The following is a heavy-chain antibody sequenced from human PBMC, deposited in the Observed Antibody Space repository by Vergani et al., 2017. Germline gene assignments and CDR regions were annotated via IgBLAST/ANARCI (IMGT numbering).Heavy chain of an antibody. V-gene: IGHV3-21*01. CDR3: ARESGPYYYDSSGYYYGNWFDP. D-gene: IGHD3-22*01. Sequence: EVQLVESGGGLVQPGGSLRLSCAASGFTVSSNYMSWVRQAPGKGLEWVSSISSGSTYIYYADSVKGRFTISRDNAKNSLYLQMNSLRAEDTAVYYCARESGPYYYDSSGYYYGNWFDPWGQGTLVTVSS. J-gene: IGHJ5*02. CDR2: ISSGSTYI. CDR1: GFTVSSNY.